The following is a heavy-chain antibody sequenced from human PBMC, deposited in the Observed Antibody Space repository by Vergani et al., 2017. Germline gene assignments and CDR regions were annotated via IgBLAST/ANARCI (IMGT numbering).Heavy chain of an antibody. CDR3: TRHVPCGDGACLHFDH. CDR1: RYSITNYW. D-gene: IGHD2-21*01. Sequence: EVQLVQSGAEVKKPGESLKISCQGSRYSITNYWIAWVRQRPGKGLEWMGIIYAGDSDVRYSPSFQGQVTMSVDKSLSTAYLQWRSLKASDTAIYYCTRHVPCGDGACLHFDHWGQGTQVTVSS. CDR2: IYAGDSDV. V-gene: IGHV5-51*01. J-gene: IGHJ4*02.